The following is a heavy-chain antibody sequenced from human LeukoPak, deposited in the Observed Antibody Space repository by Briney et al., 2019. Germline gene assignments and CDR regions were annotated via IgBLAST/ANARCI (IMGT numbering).Heavy chain of an antibody. D-gene: IGHD6-13*01. Sequence: GGSLRLSCAASGFTFSNAWMSWVRQAPGKGLEWVGRIKSKTDGGTTDYAAPVKGRFTISRDDSKNTLYLQTNSLKTEDTAVYYCATVVVAAAKDYWGQGTLVTVSS. CDR1: GFTFSNAW. CDR2: IKSKTDGGTT. V-gene: IGHV3-15*01. J-gene: IGHJ4*02. CDR3: ATVVVAAAKDY.